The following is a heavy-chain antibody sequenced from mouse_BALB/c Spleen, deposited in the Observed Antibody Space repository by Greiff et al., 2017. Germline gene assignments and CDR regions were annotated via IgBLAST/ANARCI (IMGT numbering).Heavy chain of an antibody. CDR2: INPSSGYT. CDR1: GYTFTSYT. CDR3: ASYDYDGAWFAD. Sequence: VQLQQSGAELARPGASVKMSCKASGYTFTSYTMRWVKQRPGQGLEWIGYINPSSGYTNYNQKFKDKATLTADKSSSTAYMQLSSLTSEDSAVYYCASYDYDGAWFADWGQGTLVTVSA. D-gene: IGHD2-4*01. J-gene: IGHJ3*01. V-gene: IGHV1-4*01.